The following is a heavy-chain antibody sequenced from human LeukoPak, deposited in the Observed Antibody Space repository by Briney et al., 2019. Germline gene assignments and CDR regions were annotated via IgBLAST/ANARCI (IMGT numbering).Heavy chain of an antibody. CDR3: ARVEATATAYFDY. D-gene: IGHD5-18*01. Sequence: SETLSLTCTVSGGSVSSGDYYWGWIRQPGGEGLEWIVRIYPSGNTNYNPSRKSRITISMERTKNGVSLKVSSVTAADTAVYYCARVEATATAYFDYWGQGTLVTVSS. V-gene: IGHV4-61*02. CDR2: IYPSGNT. CDR1: GGSVSSGDYY. J-gene: IGHJ4*02.